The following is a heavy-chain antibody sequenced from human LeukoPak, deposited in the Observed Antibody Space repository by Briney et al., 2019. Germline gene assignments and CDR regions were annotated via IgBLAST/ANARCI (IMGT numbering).Heavy chain of an antibody. CDR2: IYYSGST. Sequence: PSETLSLTCTVSGGSISSSSYYWGWIRQPPGKGLEWIGSIYYSGSTYYNPSLKSRVTISVDTSKNQFSLKLSSVTAADTAVYYCARHERITIFRPRSENWFDPWGQGTLVTVSS. D-gene: IGHD3-9*01. CDR1: GGSISSSSYY. V-gene: IGHV4-39*01. J-gene: IGHJ5*02. CDR3: ARHERITIFRPRSENWFDP.